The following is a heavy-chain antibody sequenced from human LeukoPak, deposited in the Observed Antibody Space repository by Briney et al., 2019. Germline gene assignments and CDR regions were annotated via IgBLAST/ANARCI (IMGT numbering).Heavy chain of an antibody. V-gene: IGHV3-23*01. CDR1: GFTFSSSA. Sequence: GGSLRLSCAASGFTFSSSAMSWVRQAPGKGLEWVSAISNNGGYTYYADSVQGRFTISRDNSKSTLCLQMNSLRAEDTAVYYCAKDPDIVATIDYWGQGTLVTVSS. D-gene: IGHD5-12*01. CDR3: AKDPDIVATIDY. CDR2: ISNNGGYT. J-gene: IGHJ4*02.